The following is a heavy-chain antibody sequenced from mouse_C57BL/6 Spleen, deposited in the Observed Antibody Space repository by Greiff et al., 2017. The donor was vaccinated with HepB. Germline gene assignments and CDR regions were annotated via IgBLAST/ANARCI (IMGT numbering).Heavy chain of an antibody. J-gene: IGHJ4*01. V-gene: IGHV1-64*01. Sequence: QVQLQQPGAELVKPGASVKLSCKASGYTFTSYWMHWVKQRPGQGLEWIGMIHPNSGGTNYNEKFKSKATLTVDKSSSTAYMQLSSLTSEDSAVYYCARLYGSSLYYYAMDYWGQGTSVTVSS. D-gene: IGHD1-1*01. CDR3: ARLYGSSLYYYAMDY. CDR2: IHPNSGGT. CDR1: GYTFTSYW.